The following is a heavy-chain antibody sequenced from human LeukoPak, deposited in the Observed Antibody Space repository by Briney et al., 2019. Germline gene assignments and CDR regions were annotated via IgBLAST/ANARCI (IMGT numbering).Heavy chain of an antibody. CDR2: IYTSGST. CDR3: ARDPAYCGGDCYPNEAFDI. J-gene: IGHJ3*02. Sequence: SETLSLTCTVSGGSISSYYWSWLRQPAGKGLEWIGRIYTSGSTNYNPSLKSRVTMSVDTSKNQFSLKLSSVTAADTAVYYCARDPAYCGGDCYPNEAFDIWGQGTMVTVSS. V-gene: IGHV4-4*07. D-gene: IGHD2-21*02. CDR1: GGSISSYY.